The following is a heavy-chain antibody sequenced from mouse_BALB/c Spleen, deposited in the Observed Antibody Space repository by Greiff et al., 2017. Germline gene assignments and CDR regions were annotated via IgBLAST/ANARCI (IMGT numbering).Heavy chain of an antibody. D-gene: IGHD2-10*01. CDR3: ASGLHYAMDY. J-gene: IGHJ4*01. Sequence: QVQLQQSGAELMKPGASVKISCKATGYTFSSYWIEWVKQRPGHGLEWIGEILPGSGSTNYNEKFKGKATFTADTSSNTAYMQLSSLTSEDSAVYYCASGLHYAMDYWGQGTSVTVSS. CDR2: ILPGSGST. V-gene: IGHV1-9*01. CDR1: GYTFSSYW.